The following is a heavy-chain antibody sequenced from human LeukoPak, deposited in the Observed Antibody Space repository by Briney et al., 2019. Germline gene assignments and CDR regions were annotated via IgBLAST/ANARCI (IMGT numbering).Heavy chain of an antibody. CDR1: GFTVSTNY. J-gene: IGHJ4*02. V-gene: IGHV3-66*02. Sequence: GGSLRLSCAASGFTVSTNYISWVRQAPGKGLEWVSVIYSAGSTYYADSVKGRFTTSRDNSKNTVYLQMNSLRPDDTAVYYCAREGGSGSYGYDYWGQGTLVTVSS. CDR2: IYSAGST. CDR3: AREGGSGSYGYDY. D-gene: IGHD3-10*01.